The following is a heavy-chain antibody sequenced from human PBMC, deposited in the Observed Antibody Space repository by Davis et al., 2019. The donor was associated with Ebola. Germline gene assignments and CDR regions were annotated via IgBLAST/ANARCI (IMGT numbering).Heavy chain of an antibody. V-gene: IGHV1-18*01. D-gene: IGHD1-26*01. CDR2: ISAYNGNT. Sequence: ASVKVSCKASGYTFTSYGISWVRQAPGQGLEWMGWISAYNGNTNYAQKLQGRVTMTTDTSTSTAYMELRSLRSEDTAVYYCARVATLVGGMDYFDYWGQGTLVTVSS. CDR1: GYTFTSYG. CDR3: ARVATLVGGMDYFDY. J-gene: IGHJ4*02.